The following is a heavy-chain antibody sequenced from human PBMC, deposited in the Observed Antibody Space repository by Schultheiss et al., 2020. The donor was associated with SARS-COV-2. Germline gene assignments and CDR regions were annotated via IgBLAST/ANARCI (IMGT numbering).Heavy chain of an antibody. D-gene: IGHD2-2*01. CDR3: ARHHYQLFYFDGR. V-gene: IGHV4-34*01. CDR1: GGSFSGYY. J-gene: IGHJ4*02. Sequence: SETLSLTCAVYGGSFSGYYWSWIRQPPGKGLECIGEINHSGSTNYNPSLKSRVTITVDTSKNQFSLKLTSVTATDTATYYCARHHYQLFYFDGRWGQGTLVTVSS. CDR2: INHSGST.